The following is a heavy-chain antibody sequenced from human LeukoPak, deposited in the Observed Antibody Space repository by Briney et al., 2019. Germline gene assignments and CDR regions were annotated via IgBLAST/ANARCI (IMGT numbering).Heavy chain of an antibody. D-gene: IGHD3-16*01. Sequence: GGSLRLSCAASGFTFSNYPMSWVRQAPGKGLVEWVSTISGSGGSTYYADSVKGRFAISRDNSKNTVYLQMNSLRAEDTAVYYCARDTPFGGYWGQGSLVTVSS. V-gene: IGHV3-23*01. CDR2: ISGSGGST. J-gene: IGHJ4*02. CDR1: GFTFSNYP. CDR3: ARDTPFGGY.